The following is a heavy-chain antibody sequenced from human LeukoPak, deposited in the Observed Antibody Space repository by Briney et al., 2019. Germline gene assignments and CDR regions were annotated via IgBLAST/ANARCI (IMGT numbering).Heavy chain of an antibody. CDR2: LYYSGST. CDR1: GGSISGYY. V-gene: IGHV4-59*01. J-gene: IGHJ5*02. Sequence: PSETLSLTCTVSGGSISGYYLSWIRQPPGKGLKWIGYLYYSGSTNYNPSLKSRVTISVDTSKNQFSLKLSSVTAADTAVYYCARDEDSAYGSGSYLSWGQGTLVTVSS. D-gene: IGHD3-10*01. CDR3: ARDEDSAYGSGSYLS.